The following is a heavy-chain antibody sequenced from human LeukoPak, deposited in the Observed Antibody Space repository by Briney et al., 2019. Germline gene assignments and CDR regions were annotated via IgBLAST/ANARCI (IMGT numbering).Heavy chain of an antibody. V-gene: IGHV3-74*01. D-gene: IGHD3-22*01. CDR1: GFTFNSYW. CDR2: MNSDGSST. Sequence: GGSLRLCCSASGFTFNSYWMHLVCHGPGKGLGWVSRMNSDGSSTTYADSVKGRFTISRDNAENTLYLQMNSLRAEDTAVYYCARTPHSGGYWMVLVYWREGTLVTVSS. J-gene: IGHJ4*02. CDR3: ARTPHSGGYWMVLVY.